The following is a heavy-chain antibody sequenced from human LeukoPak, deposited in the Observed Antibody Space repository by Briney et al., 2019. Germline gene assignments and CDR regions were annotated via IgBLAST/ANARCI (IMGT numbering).Heavy chain of an antibody. J-gene: IGHJ6*02. CDR2: IYYSGST. D-gene: IGHD1-1*01. CDR1: GGSISSGDYY. V-gene: IGHV4-30-4*01. Sequence: SSQTLSLTCTVSGGSISSGDYYWSWIRQPPGKGLEWIGYIYYSGSTYYNPSLKSRVTISVDTSKTQFSLKLSSVTAADTAVYYCARVAVQNYGMDVWGQGTTVTVSS. CDR3: ARVAVQNYGMDV.